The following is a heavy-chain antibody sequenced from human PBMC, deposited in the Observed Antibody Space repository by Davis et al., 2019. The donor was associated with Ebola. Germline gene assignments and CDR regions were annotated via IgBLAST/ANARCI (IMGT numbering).Heavy chain of an antibody. Sequence: GSLRLSCTVSGGSISSGDYYWSWIRQPPGKGLEWIGYIYYSGSTNYNPSLKSRVTISVDTSKNQFSLKLSSVTAADTAVYYCARETLKSGSYYDYWGQGTLVTVSS. V-gene: IGHV4-61*08. D-gene: IGHD1-26*01. CDR1: GGSISSGDYY. CDR3: ARETLKSGSYYDY. CDR2: IYYSGST. J-gene: IGHJ4*02.